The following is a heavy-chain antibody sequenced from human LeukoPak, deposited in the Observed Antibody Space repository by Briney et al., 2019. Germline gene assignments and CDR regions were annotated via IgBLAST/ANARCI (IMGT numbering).Heavy chain of an antibody. Sequence: GGSLRLSCEGSGFTFSRYNMNWFRQAPGKGLERVSSISGRSSYIFYADSVKGRFTISRDNAKSSLYLQMNSLRAEDTAVYYCARDAQWLVPEGYYYCMDVWGKGTTVTVSS. CDR3: ARDAQWLVPEGYYYCMDV. CDR1: GFTFSRYN. J-gene: IGHJ6*03. D-gene: IGHD6-19*01. V-gene: IGHV3-21*01. CDR2: ISGRSSYI.